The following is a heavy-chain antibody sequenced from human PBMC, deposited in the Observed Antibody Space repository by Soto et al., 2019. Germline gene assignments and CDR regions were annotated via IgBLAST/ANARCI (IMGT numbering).Heavy chain of an antibody. V-gene: IGHV4-31*03. Sequence: QVQLQESGPGLVKPSQTLSLTCTVSGGSISSGGYYWSWIRQHPGKGLEWIGYIYYSGSTYYNPSLKRRVTISVDTSKNQFSLKLSSVTAADTAVYYCARTASSRITMVRGVADYNWFDPWGQGTLVTVSS. CDR3: ARTASSRITMVRGVADYNWFDP. CDR2: IYYSGST. J-gene: IGHJ5*02. D-gene: IGHD3-10*01. CDR1: GGSISSGGYY.